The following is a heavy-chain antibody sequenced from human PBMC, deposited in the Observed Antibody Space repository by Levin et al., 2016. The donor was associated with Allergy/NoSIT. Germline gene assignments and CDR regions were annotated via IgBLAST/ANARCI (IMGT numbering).Heavy chain of an antibody. V-gene: IGHV1-2*06. Sequence: ASVKVSCKASGYTFTGYYMHWVRQAPGQGLEWMGRINPNSGGTNYAQKFQGRVTMTRDTSISTAYMELSRLRSDDTAVYYCARGEKSSYYFDYWGQGTLVTVSS. CDR1: GYTFTGYY. CDR2: INPNSGGT. CDR3: ARGEKSSYYFDY. J-gene: IGHJ4*02.